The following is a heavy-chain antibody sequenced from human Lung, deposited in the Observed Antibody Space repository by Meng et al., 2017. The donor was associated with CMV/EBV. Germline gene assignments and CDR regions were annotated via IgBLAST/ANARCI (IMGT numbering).Heavy chain of an antibody. CDR1: GFAFNSYG. V-gene: IGHV3-30*02. D-gene: IGHD2-15*01. J-gene: IGHJ6*01. Sequence: SCEASGFAFNSYGMHWVRQAPGKGLAWVAFIQYDGSNKYYADSVKGRFTISRDNSKNTLYVQMNSLRAEDTAVYYCAKDREQWWWGYYGMDIWGPGNXV. CDR3: AKDREQWWWGYYGMDI. CDR2: IQYDGSNK.